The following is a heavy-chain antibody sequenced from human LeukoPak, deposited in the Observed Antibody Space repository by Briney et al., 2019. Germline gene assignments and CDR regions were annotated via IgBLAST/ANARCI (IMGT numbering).Heavy chain of an antibody. Sequence: SETLSLTCAVYGGSFSGYYWSWIRQPPGKGLEWIGEINHSGSTNYNPSLKSRVTISVDTSKNQFSLKLSSVTAADTAVYYCARVSRYFDWFSPRPTNYFDYWGQGTLVTVSS. D-gene: IGHD3-9*01. V-gene: IGHV4-34*01. CDR3: ARVSRYFDWFSPRPTNYFDY. CDR2: INHSGST. CDR1: GGSFSGYY. J-gene: IGHJ4*02.